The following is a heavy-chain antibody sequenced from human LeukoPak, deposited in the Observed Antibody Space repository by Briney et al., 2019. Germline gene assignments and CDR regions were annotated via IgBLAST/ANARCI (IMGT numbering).Heavy chain of an antibody. J-gene: IGHJ4*02. D-gene: IGHD1-14*01. V-gene: IGHV4-4*02. CDR1: GVSIIRTNW. CDR3: ARDRDVAVHHPFY. CDR2: IYYDGGT. Sequence: SGTLSLTCAVSGVSIIRTNWWFWVRQTPGRGLEWIGEIYYDGGTYYNPSLKSRFTISIDKSKNHFSLNLTSVTAADTAVYYCARDRDVAVHHPFYWGQGTLVTVSS.